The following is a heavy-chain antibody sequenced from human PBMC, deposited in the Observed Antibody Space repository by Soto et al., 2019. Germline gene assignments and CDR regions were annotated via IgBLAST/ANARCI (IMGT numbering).Heavy chain of an antibody. V-gene: IGHV1-3*01. D-gene: IGHD3-9*01. CDR3: ATEPLRYFDWLPIDY. Sequence: QVQLVQSGAEVEKPGASVKVSCKASGYTFTSYAMHWVRQAPGQRLEWMGWINAGNGNTKYSQKFQGRVTITRDTSXXTAYMELSSLRSEDTAVYYCATEPLRYFDWLPIDYWGQGTLVTVSS. CDR1: GYTFTSYA. CDR2: INAGNGNT. J-gene: IGHJ4*02.